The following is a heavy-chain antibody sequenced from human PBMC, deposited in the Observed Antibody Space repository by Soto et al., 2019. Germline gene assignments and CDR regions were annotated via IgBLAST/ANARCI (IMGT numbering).Heavy chain of an antibody. CDR3: AKGFIVVVTVIRPDDAFDA. Sequence: EVQLLESGGGLVQPGGSLRLSCAASGFTFGNYGMNWVRQAPGKGLEWVSGISGGGGSTYYADSVKGRFTISRDTITNTIFLEMNSLRAEDTAVYYCAKGFIVVVTVIRPDDAFDAWGQGTLVTVSS. J-gene: IGHJ5*01. CDR1: GFTFGNYG. D-gene: IGHD2-21*02. V-gene: IGHV3-23*01. CDR2: ISGGGGST.